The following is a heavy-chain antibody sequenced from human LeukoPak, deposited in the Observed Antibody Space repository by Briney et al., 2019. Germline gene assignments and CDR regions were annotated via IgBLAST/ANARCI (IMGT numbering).Heavy chain of an antibody. J-gene: IGHJ5*02. CDR2: INPSTATT. CDR3: ARGSWFDP. V-gene: IGHV1-46*01. Sequence: ASVKVSCKASGYTFTSYYMHWVRQAPGLGLEWMGIINPSTATTTYAREFQGRVIMTRDTSTSTVYMELSSLISDDTAVYYCARGSWFDPWGQGTLVTVSS. CDR1: GYTFTSYY.